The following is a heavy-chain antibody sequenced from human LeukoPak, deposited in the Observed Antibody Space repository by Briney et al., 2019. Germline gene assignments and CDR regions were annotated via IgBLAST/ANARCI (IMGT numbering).Heavy chain of an antibody. CDR2: ISYDGSNK. CDR1: VCTFSRQG. J-gene: IGHJ4*02. V-gene: IGHV3-30*03. CDR3: ARRRWLQSVGYFDY. Sequence: GGALRLSCAASVCTFSRQGMHGVRQAPGKGLEWVAVISYDGSNKYYADSVKGRFTISRDNSKNKLYLHMNSQRAEDTAVYYCARRRWLQSVGYFDYWGQGNLVTVSP. D-gene: IGHD5-24*01.